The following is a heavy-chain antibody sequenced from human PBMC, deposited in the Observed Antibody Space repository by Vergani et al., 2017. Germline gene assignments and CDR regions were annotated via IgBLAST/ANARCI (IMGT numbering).Heavy chain of an antibody. Sequence: QVQLQQWGAGLLKPSETLSLTCAVSGGSFSGYYWSWIRQPPGKGLEWIGYIYYSGSTNYNPSLKSRVTISVDTSKNQFSLKLSSVTAADTAVYYCARDRDYGDYPGQYYYYMDVWGKGTTVTVSS. CDR3: ARDRDYGDYPGQYYYYMDV. V-gene: IGHV4-34*11. CDR2: IYYSGST. CDR1: GGSFSGYY. D-gene: IGHD4-17*01. J-gene: IGHJ6*03.